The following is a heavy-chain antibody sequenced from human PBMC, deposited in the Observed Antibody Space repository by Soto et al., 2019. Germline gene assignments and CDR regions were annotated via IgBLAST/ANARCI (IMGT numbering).Heavy chain of an antibody. D-gene: IGHD5-12*01. J-gene: IGHJ1*01. CDR1: GGSISSYY. Sequence: PSETLSLTCTVSGGSISSYYWSWIRQPPGKGLEWIGYIYYSGSTNYNPSLKSRVTISVDTPKNQFSLKLSSVTAADTAVYYCARVSGYDRQYFQHWGQGTLVTVSS. CDR3: ARVSGYDRQYFQH. V-gene: IGHV4-59*01. CDR2: IYYSGST.